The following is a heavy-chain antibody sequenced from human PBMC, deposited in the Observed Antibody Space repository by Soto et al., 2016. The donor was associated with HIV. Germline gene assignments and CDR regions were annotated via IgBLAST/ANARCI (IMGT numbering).Heavy chain of an antibody. V-gene: IGHV1-2*02. CDR3: ARGWYRITVVRGATPPVDY. CDR1: GYTFSGYY. CDR2: INPSSGGT. J-gene: IGHJ4*02. D-gene: IGHD3-10*01. Sequence: QVQLVQSGAEVKKPGASVKVSCKASGYTFSGYYMHWVRQAPGQGLEWMGWINPSSGGTNYAQKFQGRVTMTRDTSISTAYMDLSRLRSDDTAVYYCARGWYRITVVRGATPPVDYWGQGTLVTVSS.